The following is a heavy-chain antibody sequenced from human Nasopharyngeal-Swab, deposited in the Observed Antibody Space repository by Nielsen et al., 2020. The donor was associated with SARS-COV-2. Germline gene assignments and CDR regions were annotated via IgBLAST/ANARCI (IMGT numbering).Heavy chain of an antibody. J-gene: IGHJ5*02. D-gene: IGHD3-16*02. CDR1: GGTFSSYA. Sequence: SVKVSCKASGGTFSSYAISWVRQAPGQGLAWIVRIIPILGIAHYAQKFQGRVTMTRDTSTSTVYMELSSLRSEDTAVYYCARDLGVVTFGGVIVIPGKFDPWGQGTLVTVSS. CDR2: IIPILGIA. V-gene: IGHV1-69*04. CDR3: ARDLGVVTFGGVIVIPGKFDP.